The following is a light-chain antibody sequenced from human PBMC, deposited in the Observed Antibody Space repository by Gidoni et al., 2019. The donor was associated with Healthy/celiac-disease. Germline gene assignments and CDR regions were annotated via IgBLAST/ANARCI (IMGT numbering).Light chain of an antibody. Sequence: DIQMTQSPSSLSASVRDRVTITCQASQDISNYLNWYQQKPGKAPKLLIYDASNLETGVPSRFSGSGSGTDFTFTISSLQPEDIATYYCQQYDNLQTFGGGTKVEIK. CDR3: QQYDNLQT. J-gene: IGKJ4*01. V-gene: IGKV1-33*01. CDR2: DAS. CDR1: QDISNY.